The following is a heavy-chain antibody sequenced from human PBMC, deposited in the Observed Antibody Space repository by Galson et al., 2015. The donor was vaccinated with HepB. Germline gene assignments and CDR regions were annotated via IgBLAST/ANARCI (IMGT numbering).Heavy chain of an antibody. Sequence: SLRLSCAASGFTFSSYAMSWVRQAPGKGLEWVSAISGSGGSTYYADSVKGRFTISRDNSKNTLYLQMNSLRAEDTAVYYCAKDKQRRLYYYDSSGSDYWGQGTLVTVSS. CDR3: AKDKQRRLYYYDSSGSDY. CDR1: GFTFSSYA. CDR2: ISGSGGST. D-gene: IGHD3-22*01. V-gene: IGHV3-23*01. J-gene: IGHJ4*02.